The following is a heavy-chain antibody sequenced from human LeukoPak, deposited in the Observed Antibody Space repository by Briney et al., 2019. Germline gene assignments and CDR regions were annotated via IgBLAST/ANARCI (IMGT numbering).Heavy chain of an antibody. V-gene: IGHV3-30*04. D-gene: IGHD1-26*01. CDR1: GFTFTNFA. J-gene: IGHJ4*02. CDR2: ISNDGKNK. Sequence: GGSLRLPCAASGFTFTNFAMHWVRQAPGKGLEWVTVISNDGKNKFYTDSVEGRFTISRDDSTNTLYLQMNSLRDDDTAVYYCARGPNSSGYSYGDYWGQGTLVTVSS. CDR3: ARGPNSSGYSYGDY.